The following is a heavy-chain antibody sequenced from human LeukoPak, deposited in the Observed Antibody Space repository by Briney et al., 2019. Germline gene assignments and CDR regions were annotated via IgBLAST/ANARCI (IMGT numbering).Heavy chain of an antibody. D-gene: IGHD1-1*01. CDR1: GFTFSSYA. V-gene: IGHV3-7*01. CDR2: IKKDGNEK. Sequence: GGSLRLSCAASGFTFSSYAMSWVRQAPGKGLEWVANIKKDGNEKYYVDSVKGRFTISRDNAKNSLYLQMNSLRADDTAVYHCARQETSIYNGAFDIWGQGTMVTVSS. CDR3: ARQETSIYNGAFDI. J-gene: IGHJ3*02.